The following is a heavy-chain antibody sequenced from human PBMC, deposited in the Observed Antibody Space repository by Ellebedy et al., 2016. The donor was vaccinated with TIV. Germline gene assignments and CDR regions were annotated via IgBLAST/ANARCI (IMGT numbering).Heavy chain of an antibody. CDR1: GFTFGDYF. J-gene: IGHJ3*01. CDR3: ARDPVGVGHAFDV. V-gene: IGHV3-11*01. D-gene: IGHD4-23*01. CDR2: ITNTCRTP. Sequence: GESLKISCAASGFTFGDYFMSWVRQAPGKGLEWVSSITNTCRTPYYADSVKGGLTVARDNAKNSLFLQMNSLRAEEPAVYYCARDPVGVGHAFDVWGQGTMVTVSS.